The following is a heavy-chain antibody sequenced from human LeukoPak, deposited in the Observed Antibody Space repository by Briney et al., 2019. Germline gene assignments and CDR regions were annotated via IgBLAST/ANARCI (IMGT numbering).Heavy chain of an antibody. J-gene: IGHJ4*02. CDR3: AKDGGLAAADPFDY. Sequence: PGRSLRLSCAASGFTFSSYGMHWVRQAPGKGLEWVAVISYDGSNKYYADSVKGRFTISRDNSKNTLYLQMNSLRAEDTAVYYCAKDGGLAAADPFDYWGQGTLVTVSS. CDR1: GFTFSSYG. D-gene: IGHD6-13*01. CDR2: ISYDGSNK. V-gene: IGHV3-30*18.